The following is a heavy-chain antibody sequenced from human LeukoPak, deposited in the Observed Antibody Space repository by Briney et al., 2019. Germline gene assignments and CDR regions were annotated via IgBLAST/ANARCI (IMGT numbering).Heavy chain of an antibody. Sequence: SETLSLTCAVYGGSFSGYYWSWIRQPPGKGLEWIGEINHSGSTNYNPSLKSRVTVSVDTSKNQFSLKLSSVTAADTAVYYCARHGNYYDSSGGDYWGQGTLVTVSS. CDR2: INHSGST. CDR1: GGSFSGYY. CDR3: ARHGNYYDSSGGDY. V-gene: IGHV4-34*01. D-gene: IGHD3-22*01. J-gene: IGHJ4*02.